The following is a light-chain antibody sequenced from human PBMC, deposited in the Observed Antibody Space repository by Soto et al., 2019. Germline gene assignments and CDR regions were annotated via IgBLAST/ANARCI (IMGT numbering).Light chain of an antibody. CDR3: QQRSSWRT. CDR1: QSVSSY. V-gene: IGKV3-11*01. CDR2: DVS. J-gene: IGKJ1*01. Sequence: ELVLTQSPATLSLSPGESATLSSRASQSVSSYLGWYKQKPGQAPRLLIYDVSDRATGVPARFSGSGSGTDSTLTIRSLQPEDFAVYYCQQRSSWRTFGQGTKGDIK.